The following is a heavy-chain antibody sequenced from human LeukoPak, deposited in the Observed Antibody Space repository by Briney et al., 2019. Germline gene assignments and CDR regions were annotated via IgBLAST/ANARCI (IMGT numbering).Heavy chain of an antibody. J-gene: IGHJ4*02. D-gene: IGHD3-22*01. CDR2: IKQDGSEK. V-gene: IGHV3-7*01. CDR3: ARGKHYYDSSGYYYGPPYYFDY. CDR1: GFTFSSYW. Sequence: GGSLRLSCAASGFTFSSYWMSWVRQAPGKGLEWVANIKQDGSEKYYVDSVKGRFTISRDNAKNSLYLQMNSLRAEDTAVYYCARGKHYYDSSGYYYGPPYYFDYWGQGTLVTVSS.